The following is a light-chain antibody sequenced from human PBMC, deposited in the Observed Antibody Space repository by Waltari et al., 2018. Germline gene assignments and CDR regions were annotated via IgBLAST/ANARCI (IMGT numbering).Light chain of an antibody. CDR1: QSVLYSSNSQNY. CDR3: QQYYDIPWT. J-gene: IGKJ1*01. CDR2: WAS. Sequence: DIVMTQSPDSLAVSLGERVTINCKSSQSVLYSSNSQNYLAWYQQKPGQPPKLLIYWASARESGVPDRCRGSEAGTDFTLTISSLQAEDVAVYYCQQYYDIPWTFGQGTKVEIK. V-gene: IGKV4-1*01.